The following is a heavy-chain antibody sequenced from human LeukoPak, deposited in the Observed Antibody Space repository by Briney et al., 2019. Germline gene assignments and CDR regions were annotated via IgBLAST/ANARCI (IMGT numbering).Heavy chain of an antibody. V-gene: IGHV3-30*02. CDR1: GFTFSSYG. Sequence: GGSLRLSCAASGFTFSSYGMHWVRQAPGKGLEWVAFIRYDGSNKYYADSVKGRFTISRDNSKNTLYLQMNSLRAEDTAVYYCAKDPQDYGVYGLLVYFDYWGQGTLVTVSS. CDR3: AKDPQDYGVYGLLVYFDY. D-gene: IGHD4-17*01. CDR2: IRYDGSNK. J-gene: IGHJ4*02.